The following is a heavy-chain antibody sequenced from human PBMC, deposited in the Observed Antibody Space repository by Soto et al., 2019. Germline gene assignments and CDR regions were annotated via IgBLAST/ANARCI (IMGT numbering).Heavy chain of an antibody. Sequence: PGGSLRLSCAASGFTFSSYEMNWVRQAPGKGLEWVSYISSSGSTIYYADSVKGRFTISRDNAKNSLYLQMNSLRAEDTAVYYCARDQPLYSSSSPWFDPWGQGTLVTVSS. CDR2: ISSSGSTI. CDR1: GFTFSSYE. V-gene: IGHV3-48*03. J-gene: IGHJ5*02. D-gene: IGHD6-6*01. CDR3: ARDQPLYSSSSPWFDP.